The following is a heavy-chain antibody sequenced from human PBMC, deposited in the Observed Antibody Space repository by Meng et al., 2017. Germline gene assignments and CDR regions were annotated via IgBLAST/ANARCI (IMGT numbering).Heavy chain of an antibody. CDR3: ARDPGAVAGTARDY. CDR2: INPKSGDT. D-gene: IGHD6-19*01. J-gene: IGHJ4*02. Sequence: RVRSGAAVKKPGASVKVACKPSGYTFPDYYIHWVRRDPGQGLEWMGRINPKSGDTHYAQKFQARVTMTGDTSISTAYMELSGLRSDDTAMYYCARDPGAVAGTARDYWGQGTLVTVSS. V-gene: IGHV1-2*06. CDR1: GYTFPDYY.